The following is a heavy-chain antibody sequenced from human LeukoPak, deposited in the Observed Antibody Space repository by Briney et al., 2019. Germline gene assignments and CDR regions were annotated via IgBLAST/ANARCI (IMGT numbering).Heavy chain of an antibody. CDR3: ATSRDDYNYRFDY. V-gene: IGHV1-2*06. D-gene: IGHD5-24*01. CDR2: INPNSGGT. Sequence: ASVKVSCKASGYTFTGYYMHWVRQAPGQGLEWMGRINPNSGGTNYAQKFQGRVTMTRDTSISTAYMELSRLRSDDTAVYYCATSRDDYNYRFDYWGQGTLVTVSS. J-gene: IGHJ4*02. CDR1: GYTFTGYY.